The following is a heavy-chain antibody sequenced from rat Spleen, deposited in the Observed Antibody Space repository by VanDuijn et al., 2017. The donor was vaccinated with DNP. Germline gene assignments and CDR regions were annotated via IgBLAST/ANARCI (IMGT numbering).Heavy chain of an antibody. CDR1: GFTFSRYW. Sequence: EVQLVETGGGLVQPGRSLKLSCVASGFTFSRYWMFWIRQPPGKGLEWVASINADGGSTSYLDSVKGRFTISRDNAKSTLYLQMDSLRSEDTATYYCATQRHYDGSSPFAYWGQGTLVTVSS. D-gene: IGHD1-12*02. CDR2: INADGGST. V-gene: IGHV5-58*01. CDR3: ATQRHYDGSSPFAY. J-gene: IGHJ3*01.